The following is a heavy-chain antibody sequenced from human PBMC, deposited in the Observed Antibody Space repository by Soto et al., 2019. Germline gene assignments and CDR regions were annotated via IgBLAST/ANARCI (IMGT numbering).Heavy chain of an antibody. CDR3: ARERRQPEDLDY. Sequence: GGSLRLSCAASGFTFSSYAMHWVRQAPGKGLEWVAVIWYDGSNKYYADSVKGRFTISRDNSKNTLYLQMNSLRAEDTAVYYCARERRQPEDLDYWGQGTLVTVSS. J-gene: IGHJ4*02. D-gene: IGHD6-13*01. CDR1: GFTFSSYA. CDR2: IWYDGSNK. V-gene: IGHV3-33*08.